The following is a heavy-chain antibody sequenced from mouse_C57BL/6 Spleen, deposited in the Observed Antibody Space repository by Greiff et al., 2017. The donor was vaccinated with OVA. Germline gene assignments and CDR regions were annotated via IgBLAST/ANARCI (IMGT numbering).Heavy chain of an antibody. CDR3: ARQSYRWDDWYVDV. D-gene: IGHD4-1*01. CDR2: ISGGGGNT. V-gene: IGHV5-9*01. Sequence: EVKLMESGGGLVKPGGSLKLSCAASGFTFSSYTMSWVRQTPEKRLEWVATISGGGGNTYYPDSVKGRFTISRDNAKNTLYLQMSSLRSEDTALYYCARQSYRWDDWYVDVWGTGTPVTVSS. CDR1: GFTFSSYT. J-gene: IGHJ1*03.